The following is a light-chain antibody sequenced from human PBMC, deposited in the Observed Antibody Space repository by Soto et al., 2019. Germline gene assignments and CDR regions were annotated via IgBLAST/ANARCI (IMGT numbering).Light chain of an antibody. V-gene: IGKV3-20*01. J-gene: IGKJ2*01. CDR2: GAS. CDR3: QVSAKSPTKYT. CDR1: QTISSSD. Sequence: EIVLTQSPGTLSLSQGERATLSCRASQTISSSDLDWYQQKPGQAPRLLIFGASSRAPDIPDRCSGSGSGTDCTLNISRLDTEDFAVYYGQVSAKSPTKYTFGQGTKLEI.